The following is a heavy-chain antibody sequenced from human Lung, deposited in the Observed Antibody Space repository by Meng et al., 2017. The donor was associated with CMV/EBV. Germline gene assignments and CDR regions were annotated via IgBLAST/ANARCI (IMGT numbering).Heavy chain of an antibody. J-gene: IGHJ6*02. D-gene: IGHD1-26*01. CDR3: AKGKWGGYYYYYGMDV. V-gene: IGHV3-21*04. CDR1: EFTFSSYR. Sequence: GGSLRLSCAAFEFTFSSYRMNWVRQAPGKGLEWVSFISSTSAYIDYADSVKGRFTISRDNSKNMLYLQMNSLRAEDSAVYFCAKGKWGGYYYYYGMDVWGRGTTVTVSS. CDR2: ISSTSAYI.